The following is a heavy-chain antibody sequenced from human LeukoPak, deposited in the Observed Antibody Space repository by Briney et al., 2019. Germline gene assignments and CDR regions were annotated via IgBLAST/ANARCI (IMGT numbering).Heavy chain of an antibody. Sequence: MPSQTLSLTCTVSGGSISSGDYYWSWIRQPPGKGLEWIGYIYYSGSTYYNPSLKSRVTISVDTSKNQFSLKLSSLTAADTAVYYCARAEGRYSSGGSHDAFDIWGQGTMVTVSS. CDR3: ARAEGRYSSGGSHDAFDI. D-gene: IGHD6-19*01. CDR2: IYYSGST. J-gene: IGHJ3*02. CDR1: GGSISSGDYY. V-gene: IGHV4-30-4*08.